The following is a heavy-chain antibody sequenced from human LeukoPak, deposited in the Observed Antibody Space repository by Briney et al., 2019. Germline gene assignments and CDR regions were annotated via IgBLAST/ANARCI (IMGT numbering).Heavy chain of an antibody. J-gene: IGHJ4*02. V-gene: IGHV4-39*01. CDR3: ARHGSVAYYDILTGYGARGYFDY. CDR2: IYYSGST. D-gene: IGHD3-9*01. CDR1: GGSISSSSYY. Sequence: SETLSLTCTVSGGSISSSSYYWGWIRQPPGKGLEWIGSIYYSGSTYYNPSLKSRVTISVDTSKNQFSLKLSFVTAADTAVYYCARHGSVAYYDILTGYGARGYFDYWGQGTLVTVSS.